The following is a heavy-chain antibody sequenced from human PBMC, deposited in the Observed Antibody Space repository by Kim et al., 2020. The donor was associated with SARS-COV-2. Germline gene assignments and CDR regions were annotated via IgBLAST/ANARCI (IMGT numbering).Heavy chain of an antibody. CDR3: ARRGGIVVVPADRTKYYYYYGMDV. J-gene: IGHJ6*02. CDR1: GYTFTSYY. Sequence: ASVKVSCKASGYTFTSYYMHWVRQAPGQGLEWMGIINPSGGSTSYAQKFQGRVTMTRDTSTSTVYMELSSLRSEDTAVYYCARRGGIVVVPADRTKYYYYYGMDVGGQGTTVTVSS. V-gene: IGHV1-46*01. D-gene: IGHD2-2*01. CDR2: INPSGGST.